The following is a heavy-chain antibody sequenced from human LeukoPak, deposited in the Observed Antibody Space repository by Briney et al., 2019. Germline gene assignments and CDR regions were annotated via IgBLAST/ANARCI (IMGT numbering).Heavy chain of an antibody. J-gene: IGHJ6*03. D-gene: IGHD2-2*01. Sequence: KSGGSLRLSCAASGFTFSSYSMNWVRQAPGKGLEWVSSISSSSSYIYYADSVKGRFTISRDNAKNSLYLQMNSLRAEDTAVYYCARYCSSTSRLPYYYYMDVWGKGTTVTVSS. CDR3: ARYCSSTSRLPYYYYMDV. CDR2: ISSSSSYI. V-gene: IGHV3-21*01. CDR1: GFTFSSYS.